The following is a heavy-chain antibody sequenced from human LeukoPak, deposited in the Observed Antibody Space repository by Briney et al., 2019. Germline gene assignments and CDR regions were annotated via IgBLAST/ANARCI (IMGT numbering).Heavy chain of an antibody. Sequence: PSETLSLTCTVSGGSMNPYFWSWIRQPPGKGLEWIGYIYYSGGTSYKASLKSRVTISVDTSKSQFSLRLSSVTAADTAVYYCARVSQDYHDRSGYYYFDFWGLGTLVTVSS. CDR3: ARVSQDYHDRSGYYYFDF. CDR2: IYYSGGT. V-gene: IGHV4-59*01. D-gene: IGHD3-22*01. J-gene: IGHJ4*02. CDR1: GGSMNPYF.